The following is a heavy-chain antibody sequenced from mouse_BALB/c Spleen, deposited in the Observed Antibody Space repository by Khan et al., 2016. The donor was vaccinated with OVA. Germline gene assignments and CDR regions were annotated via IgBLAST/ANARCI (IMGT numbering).Heavy chain of an antibody. J-gene: IGHJ4*01. CDR2: INPYNGGT. CDR1: GYSFTGYT. CDR3: ARWGITRAMDY. Sequence: VRLQQSGPEVVKPGVSVKISCKASGYSFTGYTMKWVKQSHGKNLEWIGLINPYNGGTAYNQNFKGKATLTVDKSSSTAYMEVLSLTFEDSAVYYCARWGITRAMDYWGQGTSVTVSS. V-gene: IGHV1-18*01. D-gene: IGHD2-4*01.